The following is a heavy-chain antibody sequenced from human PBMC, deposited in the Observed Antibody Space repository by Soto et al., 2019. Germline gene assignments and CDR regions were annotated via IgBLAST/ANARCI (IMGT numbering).Heavy chain of an antibody. CDR3: ARWDPPHYYDSSGLDY. CDR2: ISSSSSYI. CDR1: GFTFSSYS. V-gene: IGHV3-21*01. J-gene: IGHJ4*02. D-gene: IGHD3-22*01. Sequence: GGSLRLSCAASGFTFSSYSMNWVRQAPGKGLEWVSSISSSSSYIYYADSVKGRFTISRDNAKNSLYLQMNSLRAEDTAVYYCARWDPPHYYDSSGLDYWGQGTLVTVSS.